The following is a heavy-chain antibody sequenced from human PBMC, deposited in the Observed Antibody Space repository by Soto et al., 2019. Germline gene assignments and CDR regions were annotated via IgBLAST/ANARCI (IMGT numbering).Heavy chain of an antibody. Sequence: GGSLRLSCTAAGFTFGDYAMSWFRQAPGKGLEWVGFIRSKAYGGTTEYAASVKGRFTISRDDSKSIAYLQMNSLKTEDTAVYYCTRAGAIVATIMRPDYWGQGTLVTVSS. CDR2: IRSKAYGGTT. V-gene: IGHV3-49*03. J-gene: IGHJ4*02. D-gene: IGHD5-12*01. CDR3: TRAGAIVATIMRPDY. CDR1: GFTFGDYA.